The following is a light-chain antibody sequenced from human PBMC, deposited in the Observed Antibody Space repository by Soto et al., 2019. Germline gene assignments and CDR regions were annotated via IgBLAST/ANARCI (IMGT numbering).Light chain of an antibody. J-gene: IGLJ1*01. CDR1: SSDVGRYNL. V-gene: IGLV2-23*01. Sequence: QSVLTQPASVSGSPGQSITISCTGTSSDVGRYNLVSWYQQHPGKAPKLIIHEDTKRSSGLSNRFSSSKSGNTASLTISGLQAEDEADYYCCSYAGSSTYVFGTGTKVTVL. CDR3: CSYAGSSTYV. CDR2: EDT.